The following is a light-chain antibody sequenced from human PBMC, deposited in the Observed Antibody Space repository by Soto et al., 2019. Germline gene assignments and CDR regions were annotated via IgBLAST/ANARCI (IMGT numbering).Light chain of an antibody. CDR1: ESVSNN. CDR2: GAS. Sequence: EIVLTQSPATLSVSQGERATLSCRASESVSNNLAWYQQKPGQAPRLLIFGASARATGLPARFSGSGSGTEFTLTISSLQSEDFAVYYCQQYNKWPLTFGGGNKVEIK. CDR3: QQYNKWPLT. J-gene: IGKJ4*01. V-gene: IGKV3-15*01.